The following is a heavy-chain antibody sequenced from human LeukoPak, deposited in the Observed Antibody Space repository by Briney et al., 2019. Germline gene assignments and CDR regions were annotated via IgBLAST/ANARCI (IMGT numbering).Heavy chain of an antibody. Sequence: TGGSLRLSCAASGFTFSNAWMSWVRQAPGKGLEWVGRIKSKTDGGTTDYAAPVKGRFTISRDESKNTLYLQMNSLKTEDTAVYYCTTVYDSSGYYCDYWGQGTLVTVSA. CDR1: GFTFSNAW. CDR3: TTVYDSSGYYCDY. CDR2: IKSKTDGGTT. J-gene: IGHJ4*02. V-gene: IGHV3-15*01. D-gene: IGHD3-22*01.